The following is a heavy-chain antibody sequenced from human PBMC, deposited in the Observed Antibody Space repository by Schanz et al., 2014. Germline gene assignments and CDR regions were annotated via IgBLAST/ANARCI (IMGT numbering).Heavy chain of an antibody. CDR3: ARVLGGDEGLDQ. D-gene: IGHD4-17*01. CDR1: GFTFSRNA. V-gene: IGHV3-48*03. J-gene: IGHJ4*02. Sequence: EVQLVESGGGLVQPGGSLRLSCAASGFTFSRNAINWVRQAPGKGPEWVSYISGNGYTTYTADSMKGRFTISRDNPKNSLCLQMNSLRAEDTALYYCARVLGGDEGLDQWGQGTLVTVSS. CDR2: ISGNGYTT.